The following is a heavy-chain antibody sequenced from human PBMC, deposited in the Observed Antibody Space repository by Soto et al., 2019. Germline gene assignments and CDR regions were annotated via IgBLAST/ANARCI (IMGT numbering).Heavy chain of an antibody. CDR2: IKQDGSEK. J-gene: IGHJ3*02. V-gene: IGHV3-7*01. CDR3: ARIDSSGYYKRHDAFDI. CDR1: GFTFSSYW. Sequence: QPGGSLRLSCAASGFTFSSYWMSWVRQAPGKGLEWVANIKQDGSEKYYVDSVKGRFTISRDNAKNSLYLQMNSLRAEDTAVYYCARIDSSGYYKRHDAFDIWGQGTMVTVSS. D-gene: IGHD3-22*01.